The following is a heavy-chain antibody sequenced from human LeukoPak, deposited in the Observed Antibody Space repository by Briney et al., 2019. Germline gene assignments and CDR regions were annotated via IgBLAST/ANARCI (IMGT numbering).Heavy chain of an antibody. CDR1: GYTFTGYY. J-gene: IGHJ4*02. CDR2: INPNSGGT. CDR3: ARDGHRRYYYESSDYRFDY. D-gene: IGHD3-22*01. V-gene: IGHV1-2*02. Sequence: ASVKVSCTASGYTFTGYYMNWVRQAPGQGLEWMGWINPNSGGTNYAQKLQGRVTMTTDTSTSTAYMELRSLRSDDTAVYYCARDGHRRYYYESSDYRFDYWGQGTLVTVSS.